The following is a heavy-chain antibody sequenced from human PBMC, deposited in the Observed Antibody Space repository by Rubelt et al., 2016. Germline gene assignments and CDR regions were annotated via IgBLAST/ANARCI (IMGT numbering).Heavy chain of an antibody. CDR1: GFTFSSSG. V-gene: IGHV3-30*02. J-gene: IGHJ6*02. Sequence: GGGVAQPGGSLRLSCAASGFTFSSSGMHWVRQAPGKGLEWVAFIRNDGSNEYYADSVKGRFTLSRDNSKNTLYLQMNSLRAEDTAVYYCARDPITIFGVVIRYYYGMDVWGQGTTVTVSS. CDR3: ARDPITIFGVVIRYYYGMDV. D-gene: IGHD3-3*01. CDR2: IRNDGSNE.